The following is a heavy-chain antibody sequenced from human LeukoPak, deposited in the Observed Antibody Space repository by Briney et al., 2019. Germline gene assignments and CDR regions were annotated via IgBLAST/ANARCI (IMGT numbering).Heavy chain of an antibody. J-gene: IGHJ4*02. CDR1: GFTFSSYA. Sequence: TGGSLRLSCAASGFTFSSYAMSWVRQAPGKGLEWVSAISGSGGSTYYADSVKGRFTISRDNSKNTLYLQMNSLRAEDTAVYYCARSNLGMVRGVIINIDYWGQGTLVTVSS. CDR3: ARSNLGMVRGVIINIDY. CDR2: ISGSGGST. V-gene: IGHV3-23*01. D-gene: IGHD3-10*01.